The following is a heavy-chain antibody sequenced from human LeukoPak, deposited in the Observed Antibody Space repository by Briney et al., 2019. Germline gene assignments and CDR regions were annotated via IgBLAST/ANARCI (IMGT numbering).Heavy chain of an antibody. D-gene: IGHD3-22*01. V-gene: IGHV3-23*01. J-gene: IGHJ4*02. Sequence: GGSLRLSCAASGFTFSSYAMNWVRQAPGKGLEWVSSISGSGGSTFYADSVKGRFTISRDNSRNTPYLQMNSLRAEDTAVYYCAKPADYYDTSGYYYRLYYFDYWGQGTLVTVSS. CDR1: GFTFSSYA. CDR2: ISGSGGST. CDR3: AKPADYYDTSGYYYRLYYFDY.